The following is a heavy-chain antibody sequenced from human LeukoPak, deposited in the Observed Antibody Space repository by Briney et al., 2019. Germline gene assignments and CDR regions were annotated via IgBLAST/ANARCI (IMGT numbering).Heavy chain of an antibody. CDR3: ARHDNMIVVVGY. D-gene: IGHD3-22*01. J-gene: IGHJ4*02. V-gene: IGHV4-39*01. CDR1: GGSISSSSYY. Sequence: SETLSLTCTVSGGSISSSSYYWGWIRQPPGKGLEWIGSIYYSGSTYYNPSLKSRVTISVDTSKNQFSLKLSSVTAADTAVYYCARHDNMIVVVGYWGQGTLVTVSS. CDR2: IYYSGST.